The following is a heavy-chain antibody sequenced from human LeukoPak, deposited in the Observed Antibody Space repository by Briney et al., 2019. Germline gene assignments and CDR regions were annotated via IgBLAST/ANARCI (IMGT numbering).Heavy chain of an antibody. V-gene: IGHV1-2*02. CDR1: GYTFTGYY. J-gene: IGHJ4*02. Sequence: ASVKVPCKASGYTFTGYYMHWVRQAPGQGLEWMGWINPNSGGTNYAQKFQGRVTMTRDMSTSTVYMELSSLRSEDTAVYYCARGSEQLVSFVWDYWGQGTLVTVSS. D-gene: IGHD6-13*01. CDR2: INPNSGGT. CDR3: ARGSEQLVSFVWDY.